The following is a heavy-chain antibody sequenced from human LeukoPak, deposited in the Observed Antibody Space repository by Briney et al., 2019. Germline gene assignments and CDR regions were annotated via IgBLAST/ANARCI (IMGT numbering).Heavy chain of an antibody. D-gene: IGHD5-12*01. Sequence: KPSETLSLTCTVSGGSISSYYWSWIRQPPGKGLEWIGYIYYSGSTNYNPSLKSRVTISVDTSKNQFSLKLSSVTAADTAVYYCARGRSEVALYYYYMDVWGKGTTVTISS. CDR2: IYYSGST. CDR1: GGSISSYY. J-gene: IGHJ6*03. CDR3: ARGRSEVALYYYYMDV. V-gene: IGHV4-59*01.